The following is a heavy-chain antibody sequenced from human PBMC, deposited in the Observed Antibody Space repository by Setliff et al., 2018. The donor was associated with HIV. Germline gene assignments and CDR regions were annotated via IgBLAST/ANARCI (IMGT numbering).Heavy chain of an antibody. V-gene: IGHV4-39*01. D-gene: IGHD6-25*01. CDR3: ARRRLVGYSFDY. CDR2: FYFGRTT. J-gene: IGHJ4*02. Sequence: SETLSLTCTVSGGSVYTASYYWAWVRQPPGKGLEWIGTFYFGRTTYYNPSLESRVTLSVDTAKNQLSLKVTSVTAADTAIYYCARRRLVGYSFDYWGQGTLVTVSS. CDR1: GGSVYTASYY.